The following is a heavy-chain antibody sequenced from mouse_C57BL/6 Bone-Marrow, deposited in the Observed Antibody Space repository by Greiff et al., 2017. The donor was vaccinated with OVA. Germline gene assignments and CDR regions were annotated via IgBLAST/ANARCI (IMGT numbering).Heavy chain of an antibody. CDR2: ISSGGSYT. CDR3: ARHTGPPADY. CDR1: GFTLSSYG. Sequence: DVKLVESGGDLVKPGGSLKLSCAASGFTLSSYGMSWVRQTPDKRLEWVATISSGGSYTYYPDSVKGRFTISRDNAKNTLYLQMSSLKSEDTAMYYCARHTGPPADYWGQGTTLTVAS. V-gene: IGHV5-6*02. J-gene: IGHJ2*01. D-gene: IGHD4-1*01.